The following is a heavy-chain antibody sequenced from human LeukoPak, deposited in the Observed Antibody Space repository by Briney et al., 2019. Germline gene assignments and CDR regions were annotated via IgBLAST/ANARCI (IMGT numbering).Heavy chain of an antibody. V-gene: IGHV4-34*01. J-gene: IGHJ4*02. D-gene: IGHD4-17*01. CDR3: ASRGRGLRYPSPTYFDY. Sequence: SETLSLTCAVYGGSFSGYYWSWIRQPPGKGLEWIGEINHSGSTNYNPSLKSRVTISVDTSKNQFSLKLSSVTAADTAVYYCASRGRGLRYPSPTYFDYWGQGTLVTVSS. CDR2: INHSGST. CDR1: GGSFSGYY.